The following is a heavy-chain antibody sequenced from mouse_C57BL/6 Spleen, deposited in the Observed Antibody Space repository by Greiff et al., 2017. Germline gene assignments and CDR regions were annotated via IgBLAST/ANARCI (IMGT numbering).Heavy chain of an antibody. D-gene: IGHD2-3*01. J-gene: IGHJ2*01. CDR1: GYTFTSYW. V-gene: IGHV1-53*01. CDR2: INPSNGGT. Sequence: QVQLQQPGTELVKPGASVKLSCKASGYTFTSYWLHWVKQRPGQGLEWIGNINPSNGGTNYNEKFKSKATLTVDKSSSTAYMQLSSLTSEDSAVYYCARSLGWLPYYFDYWGQGTTLTVSS. CDR3: ARSLGWLPYYFDY.